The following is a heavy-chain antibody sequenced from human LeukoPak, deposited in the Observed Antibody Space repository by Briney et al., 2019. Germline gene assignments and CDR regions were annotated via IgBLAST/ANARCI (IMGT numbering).Heavy chain of an antibody. D-gene: IGHD2-8*01. CDR2: GSDVGGT. V-gene: IGHV4-34*01. CDR1: GGSFSGYY. CDR3: AQNGQSGFSFDP. Sequence: SETLSLTCAVYGGSFSGYYWSRIRQPPGKGLVWIGEGSDVGGTKYNPSLKSRVTISADTSKNQFSLKLSSVTAADTAVYYCAQNGQSGFSFDPWGQGTLVTVSS. J-gene: IGHJ5*02.